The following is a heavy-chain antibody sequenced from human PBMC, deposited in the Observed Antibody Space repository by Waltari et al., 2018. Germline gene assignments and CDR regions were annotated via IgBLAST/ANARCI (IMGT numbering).Heavy chain of an antibody. D-gene: IGHD3-22*01. Sequence: QVQLVESGGGVVQPGRSLRLSCAASGFTFSSYAMPCVRQAPGKGLEWVAVISYDGSNKYYADSVKGRFTISRDNSKNTLYLQMNSLRAEDTAVYYCAREGYYDSSGYPIRCAFDIWGQGTMVTVSS. J-gene: IGHJ3*02. CDR3: AREGYYDSSGYPIRCAFDI. V-gene: IGHV3-30-3*01. CDR2: ISYDGSNK. CDR1: GFTFSSYA.